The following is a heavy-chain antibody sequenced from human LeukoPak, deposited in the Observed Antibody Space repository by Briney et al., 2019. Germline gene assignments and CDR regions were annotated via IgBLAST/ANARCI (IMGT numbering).Heavy chain of an antibody. Sequence: GGSLRLSCVASGFIFIEYAMHWVRQAPGKGREWISFITWNGGCTYYADSVKGRFTISRDNIKNSLYLQMNSLRPEDTGIYYCATERRYKSYFDYWGLGTLVTV. J-gene: IGHJ4*02. V-gene: IGHV3-43D*04. CDR2: ITWNGGCT. D-gene: IGHD1-1*01. CDR3: ATERRYKSYFDY. CDR1: GFIFIEYA.